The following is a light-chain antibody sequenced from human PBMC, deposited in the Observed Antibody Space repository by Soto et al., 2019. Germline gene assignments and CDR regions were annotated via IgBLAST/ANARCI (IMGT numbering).Light chain of an antibody. Sequence: EVVLTQSPATLSLSPGERATLSCRPSQSVSNYLAWYQQKPGQAPRVLIYYATNRATGIPARFSGSGSGTDFTLTISSLEPEDSAVYYCLQRHNWLTFGGGTKVEIK. CDR1: QSVSNY. V-gene: IGKV3-11*01. J-gene: IGKJ4*01. CDR3: LQRHNWLT. CDR2: YAT.